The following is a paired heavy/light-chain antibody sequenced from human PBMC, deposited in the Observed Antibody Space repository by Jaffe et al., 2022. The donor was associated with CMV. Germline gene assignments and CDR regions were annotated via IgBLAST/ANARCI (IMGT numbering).Heavy chain of an antibody. D-gene: IGHD5-12*01. J-gene: IGHJ5*02. CDR2: FYYSGST. Sequence: QLQLQESGPGLVKPSETLSLTCTVSGGSISTKNHYWGWIRQPPGKGLEWIGSFYYSGSTYYNPSLKSRVTISVDTSENQFSLKLSSVTAADTAVYYCARRPAINGYNYLGRFDPWGQGTLVTVSS. V-gene: IGHV4-39*01. CDR3: ARRPAINGYNYLGRFDP. CDR1: GGSISTKNHY.
Light chain of an antibody. CDR2: SNG. Sequence: QSVLTQPPSASGTPGQRVTISCSGSSSNIGSNTVNWYQQLPGTAPKLLIYSNGQRASGVPDRFSGSKSGTSASLAISGLQSEDEADYYCAAWDDSLNGPVFGGGTKLTV. J-gene: IGLJ3*02. V-gene: IGLV1-44*01. CDR1: SSNIGSNT. CDR3: AAWDDSLNGPV.